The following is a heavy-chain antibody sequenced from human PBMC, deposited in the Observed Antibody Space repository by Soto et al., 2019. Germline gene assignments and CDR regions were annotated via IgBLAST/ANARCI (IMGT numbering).Heavy chain of an antibody. D-gene: IGHD1-26*01. V-gene: IGHV3-13*01. CDR1: GSTFSSYA. J-gene: IGHJ4*02. CDR3: ARDRQELLPIPFDY. CDR2: IETAGDT. Sequence: GGSLRLSCAASGSTFSSYAMHWVRQATGEGLEWVSAIETAGDTFYLGSVKGRFTISRDNSKHMLYLQMNSLRAEDTAVYYCARDRQELLPIPFDYWGQGTLVTVSS.